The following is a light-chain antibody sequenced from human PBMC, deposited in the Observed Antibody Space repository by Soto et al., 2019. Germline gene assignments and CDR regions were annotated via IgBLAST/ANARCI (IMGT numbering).Light chain of an antibody. J-gene: IGLJ1*01. CDR1: NIRIKG. CDR3: QVWDSDHSYV. CDR2: NDS. Sequence: SYELTQPPSVSVAPGQTARITCGGNNIRIKGVHWYQQKPGQAPVLVLYNDSDRPSGIPERFSGSNSGNAATLTISGVEAGDEADYYCQVWDSDHSYVFGAGTKLTVL. V-gene: IGLV3-21*02.